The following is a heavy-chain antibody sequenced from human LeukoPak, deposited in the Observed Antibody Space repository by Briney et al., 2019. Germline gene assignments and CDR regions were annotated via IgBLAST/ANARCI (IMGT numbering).Heavy chain of an antibody. Sequence: GSLRLSCAASGFTFSSYAMSWIRQPPGKGLEWIGYIYYSGSTNYNPSLKSRVTISVDTSKNQFSLKLSSVTAADTAVYYCARVREGDIDYWGQGTLVTVSS. CDR1: GFTFSSYA. D-gene: IGHD3-16*01. CDR3: ARVREGDIDY. V-gene: IGHV4-59*01. J-gene: IGHJ4*02. CDR2: IYYSGST.